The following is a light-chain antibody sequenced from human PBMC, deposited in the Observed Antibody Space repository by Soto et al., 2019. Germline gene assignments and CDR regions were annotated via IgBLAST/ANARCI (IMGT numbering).Light chain of an antibody. CDR1: QSLLHSNGYNY. Sequence: DIVMTQSPLSLPVTPGEPASISCRSSQSLLHSNGYNYLDWYLQKPGQSPQLLIYLGSNRASGVPDRFSCSGSGTDFTLKISRVEAEDVGVYYCMQALQTLWTFGQGTKVDIK. V-gene: IGKV2-28*01. J-gene: IGKJ1*01. CDR3: MQALQTLWT. CDR2: LGS.